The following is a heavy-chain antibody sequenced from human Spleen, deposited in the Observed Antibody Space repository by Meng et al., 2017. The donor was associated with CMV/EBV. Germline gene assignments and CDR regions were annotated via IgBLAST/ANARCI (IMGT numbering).Heavy chain of an antibody. CDR3: ARHRYGGPTSWPYFDY. J-gene: IGHJ4*02. CDR1: GFTFSSYG. D-gene: IGHD2-2*01. V-gene: IGHV3-30*02. CDR2: IRYDGSNK. Sequence: GGSLRLSCAASGFTFSSYGMHWVRQAPGKGLEWVAFIRYDGSNKYYADSVKGRFTISRDNAKNSLYLQMTSLRAEDTAVYYCARHRYGGPTSWPYFDYWGQGTLVTVSS.